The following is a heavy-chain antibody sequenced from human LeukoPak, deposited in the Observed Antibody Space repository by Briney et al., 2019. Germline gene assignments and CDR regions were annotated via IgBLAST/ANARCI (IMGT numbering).Heavy chain of an antibody. Sequence: GGSLRLSCVASGFTFSSHGMHWVRQAPGKGLEWVAVIWYDGSNKYYADSVKGRFTISRDNSKNTLYLQMNSLRAEDTAVYCCARDKYSSPSYYFDYWGQGTLVTVSS. CDR1: GFTFSSHG. V-gene: IGHV3-33*01. CDR2: IWYDGSNK. J-gene: IGHJ4*02. CDR3: ARDKYSSPSYYFDY. D-gene: IGHD6-6*01.